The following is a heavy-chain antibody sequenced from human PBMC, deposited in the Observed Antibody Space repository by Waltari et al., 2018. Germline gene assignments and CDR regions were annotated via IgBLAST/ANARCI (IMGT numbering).Heavy chain of an antibody. CDR2: MNTVGSST. D-gene: IGHD1-26*01. CDR1: GSDFSSYW. Sequence: EVQLVESGGGLVQPGGSLRLSCAASGSDFSSYWMHWVGQAPGKGLVWVSRMNTVGSSTSYADSVKGRFTISRDNANNTLYLQMTRLRAEDTAVYYCARGVGAVGSIPCYFYYWGQGTLVTVSS. CDR3: ARGVGAVGSIPCYFYY. V-gene: IGHV3-74*01. J-gene: IGHJ4*02.